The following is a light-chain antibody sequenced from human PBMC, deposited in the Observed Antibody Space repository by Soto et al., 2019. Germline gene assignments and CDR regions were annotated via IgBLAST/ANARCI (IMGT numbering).Light chain of an antibody. V-gene: IGKV3-15*01. J-gene: IGKJ5*01. CDR1: QSVGGN. CDR3: QQYNNWPSIT. CDR2: GAS. Sequence: EVVMTQSPATLSVSPGERATLSCRASQSVGGNLAWYQQRPGQAPRLLIYGASTRATGIAARFSGSGSGTEFTLSISSLQSEDFAVYSCQQYNNWPSITCGQGTRLDIK.